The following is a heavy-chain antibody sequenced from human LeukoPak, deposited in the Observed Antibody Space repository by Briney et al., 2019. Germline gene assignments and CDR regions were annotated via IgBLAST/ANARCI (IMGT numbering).Heavy chain of an antibody. V-gene: IGHV1-69*06. Sequence: SVKVSCKASGGTFSSYAISWVRQAPGQGLEWMGGIIPIFGTANYAQKFQGRVTITADKSTSTAYMELSSLRSEDTAVYYCATEGRYYDILTGYYIFDYWGQGTLVTVSS. CDR2: IIPIFGTA. CDR3: ATEGRYYDILTGYYIFDY. J-gene: IGHJ4*02. D-gene: IGHD3-9*01. CDR1: GGTFSSYA.